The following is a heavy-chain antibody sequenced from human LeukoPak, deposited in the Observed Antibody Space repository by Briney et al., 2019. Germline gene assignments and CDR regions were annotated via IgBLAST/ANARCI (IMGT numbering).Heavy chain of an antibody. Sequence: GRSLRLSCLASGITFNRYAMHWVRQSPGKGLEWVAVISYDGGSKDHAGSVKGRVTISRDNSKNTLYLQMNSLRVEDTAVYYCASLDYYDSSGSDYWGQGTLVTVSS. CDR3: ASLDYYDSSGSDY. CDR1: GITFNRYA. V-gene: IGHV3-30*04. CDR2: ISYDGGSK. J-gene: IGHJ4*02. D-gene: IGHD3-22*01.